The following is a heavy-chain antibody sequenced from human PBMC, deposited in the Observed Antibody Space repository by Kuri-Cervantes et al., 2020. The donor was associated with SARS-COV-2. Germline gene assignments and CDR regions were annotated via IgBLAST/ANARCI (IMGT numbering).Heavy chain of an antibody. Sequence: GGSLRPSCAASGFTFSDYYMSWVRQAPGKGLEWVSAISGSGGSTYYADSVEGRFTISRDNSKNTLYLQTNSLRAEDTAVYYCAKEGGGGDYADYYFDYWGQGTLVTVSS. CDR1: GFTFSDYY. CDR2: ISGSGGST. D-gene: IGHD4-17*01. CDR3: AKEGGGGDYADYYFDY. V-gene: IGHV3-23*01. J-gene: IGHJ4*02.